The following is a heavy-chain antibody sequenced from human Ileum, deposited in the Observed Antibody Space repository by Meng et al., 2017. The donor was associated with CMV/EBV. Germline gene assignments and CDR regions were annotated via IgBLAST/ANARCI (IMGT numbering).Heavy chain of an antibody. V-gene: IGHV4-39*07. CDR2: IYYSGST. Sequence: ISSGGYYWSWIRQHPGKGLEWIGSIYYSGSTYYNPSLKSRVTISVDTSKNQFSLKLSSVTAADTAVYYCARGPIPLYYDSSGASFDYWGQGTLVTVSS. D-gene: IGHD3-22*01. CDR1: ISSGGYY. CDR3: ARGPIPLYYDSSGASFDY. J-gene: IGHJ4*02.